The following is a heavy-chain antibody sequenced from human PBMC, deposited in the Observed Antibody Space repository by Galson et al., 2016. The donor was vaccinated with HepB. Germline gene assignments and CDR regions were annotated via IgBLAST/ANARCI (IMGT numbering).Heavy chain of an antibody. J-gene: IGHJ4*02. Sequence: SLRLSCAASGFNFGDYYMSWIRQAPGKGLEWLTYISSSGSTIHYADSVKGRFTISRDNAKNSLYLQMSSLRAEDTAVYYCAKDGRWVSGPLSYWSQGTLVTVSS. CDR3: AKDGRWVSGPLSY. CDR1: GFNFGDYY. CDR2: ISSSGSTI. V-gene: IGHV3-11*04. D-gene: IGHD2-21*01.